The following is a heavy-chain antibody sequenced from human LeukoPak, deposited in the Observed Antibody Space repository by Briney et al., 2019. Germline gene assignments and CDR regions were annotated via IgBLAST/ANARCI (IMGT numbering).Heavy chain of an antibody. CDR2: ISSSSSYI. V-gene: IGHV3-21*01. J-gene: IGHJ4*02. CDR3: AREYCSGGSCYTYYFDY. D-gene: IGHD2-15*01. CDR1: GFTFSSYS. Sequence: GGSLRLSCAASGFTFSSYSMNWVRQAPGKGLEWVSSISSSSSYIYYADSVKGRFTTSRDNAKNSLYLQMNSLRAEDTAVYYCAREYCSGGSCYTYYFDYWGQGTLVAVSS.